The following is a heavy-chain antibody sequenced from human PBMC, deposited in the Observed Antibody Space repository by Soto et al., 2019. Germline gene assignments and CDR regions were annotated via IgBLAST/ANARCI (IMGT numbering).Heavy chain of an antibody. Sequence: HPGGSLRLSCAASGFTFSSDAMSWVRQAPGKGLEWVSAPSGSGDTTYYADSVKGRFTISRDNSKNTLYLQMNSLRAEDTGIYYCAKDGFRLSDVWGQGTTVTVSS. J-gene: IGHJ6*02. V-gene: IGHV3-23*01. CDR2: PSGSGDTT. CDR3: AKDGFRLSDV. D-gene: IGHD5-12*01. CDR1: GFTFSSDA.